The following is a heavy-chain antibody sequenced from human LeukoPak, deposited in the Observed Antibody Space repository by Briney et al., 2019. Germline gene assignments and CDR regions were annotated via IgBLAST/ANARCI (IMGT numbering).Heavy chain of an antibody. Sequence: GGSLRLSCAASGFTFSSYWMSGVRQAPGKGLEGGANIKQDGSEKYYVDSVKGRFTISRDNAKNSLYLQMNSLRAEDTAVHYCARGAGLRFLEWLSGFDYWGQGTLVTVSS. V-gene: IGHV3-7*01. CDR2: IKQDGSEK. D-gene: IGHD3-3*01. CDR1: GFTFSSYW. CDR3: ARGAGLRFLEWLSGFDY. J-gene: IGHJ4*02.